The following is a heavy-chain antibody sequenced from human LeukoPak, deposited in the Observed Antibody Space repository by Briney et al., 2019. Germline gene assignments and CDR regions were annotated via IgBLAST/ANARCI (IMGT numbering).Heavy chain of an antibody. CDR1: GYSFTSYD. J-gene: IGHJ4*02. V-gene: IGHV1-69*13. CDR3: ARGSSSELI. D-gene: IGHD6-13*01. CDR2: IIPIFGTA. Sequence: SVKVSCKASGYSFTSYDINWVRQAAGQGLEWMGGIIPIFGTANYARKFQGRVTITADESTSTAYMELSSLRSEDTAVYYCARGSSSELIWGQGTLVTVSS.